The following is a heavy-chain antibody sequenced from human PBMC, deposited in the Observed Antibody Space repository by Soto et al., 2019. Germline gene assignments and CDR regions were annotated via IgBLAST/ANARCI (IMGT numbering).Heavy chain of an antibody. Sequence: QITLKESGPTLVKPTQTLTLTCTFSGFSLSTSGVGVGWIRQPPGKALEWLALIYWDDDKRYSPSLKSRLTITKDTSKNQVLLTMTNMDPADTATDYCAHRNKRWLVPHDYYDGMDVWGQGTTVTFSS. CDR3: AHRNKRWLVPHDYYDGMDV. J-gene: IGHJ6*02. V-gene: IGHV2-5*02. D-gene: IGHD6-19*01. CDR1: GFSLSTSGVG. CDR2: IYWDDDK.